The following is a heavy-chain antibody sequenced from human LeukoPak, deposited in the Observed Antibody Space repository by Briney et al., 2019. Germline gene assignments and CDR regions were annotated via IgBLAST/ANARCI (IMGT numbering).Heavy chain of an antibody. V-gene: IGHV4-34*01. Sequence: PSETLSLTCAVYGGSFSGYYWSWIRQPPGKGLEWIGEINHSGSTNYNPSLKGRVTISVDTSKNQFSLKLSSVTAADTAVYYCARPYYYDSSGYYYWGQGTLVTVSS. CDR2: INHSGST. CDR1: GGSFSGYY. CDR3: ARPYYYDSSGYYY. D-gene: IGHD3-22*01. J-gene: IGHJ4*02.